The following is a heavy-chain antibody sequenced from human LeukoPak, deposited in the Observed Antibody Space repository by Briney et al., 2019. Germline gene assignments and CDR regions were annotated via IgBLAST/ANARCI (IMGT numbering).Heavy chain of an antibody. J-gene: IGHJ4*02. CDR3: VRGDWGSGY. D-gene: IGHD7-27*01. CDR1: GFTFSNHW. Sequence: GGSLRLSCAASGFTFSNHWMHWVRQAPGKGLVWVSRINSNVSNTAYADSVKGRFTISRDNAKNTLYLQMNSLRAEDTAVYYCVRGDWGSGYWGQGTLVTVSS. V-gene: IGHV3-74*01. CDR2: INSNVSNT.